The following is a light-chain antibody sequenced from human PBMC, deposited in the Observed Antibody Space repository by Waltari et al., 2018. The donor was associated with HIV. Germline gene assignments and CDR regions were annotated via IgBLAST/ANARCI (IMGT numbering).Light chain of an antibody. CDR3: AAWDDSLNGVL. V-gene: IGLV1-44*01. CDR1: RSNIGTTT. J-gene: IGLJ2*01. Sequence: HYVLPQPPSASGTPGQGVPVSGSGARSNIGTTTVHWYRQLPGTAPQLLIYSNNVRPSGVPDRFSGSKSGTSASLAISGLQSEDEADYYCAAWDDSLNGVLFGGGTKLTVL. CDR2: SNN.